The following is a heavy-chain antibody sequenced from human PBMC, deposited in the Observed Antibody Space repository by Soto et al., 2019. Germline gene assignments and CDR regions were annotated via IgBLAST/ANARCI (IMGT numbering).Heavy chain of an antibody. CDR3: ASCGGGTSCYGWFDP. D-gene: IGHD2-2*01. Sequence: QVQLVQSGAEVKKPGASVKVSCKASGYTFTSYGISWVRQAPGQGLEWMGWISAYNGNTNYAQKLQGRVTMTTDTSXXTAYMELRSLRSDDTAVDYCASCGGGTSCYGWFDPWGQGTLVTVSS. J-gene: IGHJ5*02. CDR1: GYTFTSYG. V-gene: IGHV1-18*01. CDR2: ISAYNGNT.